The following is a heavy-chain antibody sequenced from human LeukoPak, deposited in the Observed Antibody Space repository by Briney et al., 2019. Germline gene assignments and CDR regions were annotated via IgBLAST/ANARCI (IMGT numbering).Heavy chain of an antibody. CDR1: GFTFSSYW. V-gene: IGHV3-74*01. D-gene: IGHD2-2*01. Sequence: QSGGSLRLSCAASGFTFSSYWMHWVRQAPGKGLVWVSRINTDGSSTSYADSVKGRFTISRDNAKNTLYLQMNSLRAEDTAVYYCARDWTLVPVDNDAFDIWGQGTMVTVSS. J-gene: IGHJ3*02. CDR2: INTDGSST. CDR3: ARDWTLVPVDNDAFDI.